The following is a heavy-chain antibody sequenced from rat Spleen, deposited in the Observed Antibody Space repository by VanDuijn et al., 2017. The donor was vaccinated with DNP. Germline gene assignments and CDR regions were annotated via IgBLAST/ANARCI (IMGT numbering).Heavy chain of an antibody. CDR2: ISSGGST. D-gene: IGHD1-5*01. CDR1: GFSLTSYG. Sequence: QVQLKESGPGLVQPSQTLSLTCTVSGFSLTSYGVSWVRQPPGKGLEWIAAISSGGSTYYNSALKSRLSISRDTSKSQVFLKMDSLLTEETASYFCTRYDIGTTRFDYWGQGFMVTVSS. J-gene: IGHJ2*01. CDR3: TRYDIGTTRFDY. V-gene: IGHV2S12*01.